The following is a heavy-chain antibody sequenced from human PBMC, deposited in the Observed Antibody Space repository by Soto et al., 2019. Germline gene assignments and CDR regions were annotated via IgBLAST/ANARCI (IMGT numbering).Heavy chain of an antibody. CDR2: ISTSKGNT. Sequence: ASVKVSCKTSGYTFTSYGIAWVRQAPGQGLEWMGWISTSKGNTNYAQKFQGRFTISRDNSKNTLYLQMNSLRAEDTAMYYCVRDRGVGQQLFDYWGRGTLVTVSS. V-gene: IGHV1-18*01. D-gene: IGHD3-10*01. CDR3: VRDRGVGQQLFDY. J-gene: IGHJ4*02. CDR1: GYTFTSYG.